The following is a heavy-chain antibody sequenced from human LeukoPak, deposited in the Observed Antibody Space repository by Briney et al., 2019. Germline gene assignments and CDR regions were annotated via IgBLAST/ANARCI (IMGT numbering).Heavy chain of an antibody. CDR2: INPSGGST. J-gene: IGHJ4*02. CDR1: GYTFTIYD. D-gene: IGHD1-1*01. CDR3: ARGTTDDY. V-gene: IGHV1-46*01. Sequence: ASGKVSCKASGYTFTIYDIDWVRQAPGQGLEWMGVINPSGGSTRYAQKFQGRVTMTGDPATRTVYMDLSSLTSDDTAVYYCARGTTDDYWGQGTPVTVSS.